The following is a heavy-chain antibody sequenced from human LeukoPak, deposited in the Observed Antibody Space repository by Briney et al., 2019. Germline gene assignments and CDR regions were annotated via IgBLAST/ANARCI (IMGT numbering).Heavy chain of an antibody. Sequence: GGSLRLSCAASGFTFSTYSMNWLRLAPGKGLEWVSSISPDSNYKYYVDSVKGRFTISRDNAKSSLYLQMNSLRAEDTAVYYCVRRGYRGFDYEYWGQGTLVTVSS. J-gene: IGHJ4*02. CDR1: GFTFSTYS. CDR3: VRRGYRGFDYEY. V-gene: IGHV3-21*01. CDR2: ISPDSNYK. D-gene: IGHD5-12*01.